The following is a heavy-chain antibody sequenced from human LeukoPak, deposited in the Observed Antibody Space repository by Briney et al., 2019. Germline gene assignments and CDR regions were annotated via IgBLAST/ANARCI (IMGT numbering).Heavy chain of an antibody. Sequence: TSETLSLTSAVYGGSFIDYYWSWIRQPPGKGLEWIGEINHSGSTNYNPSLKSRVTISVDTSKNQFSLKLSSVTAADTAVYYCARGPLLDEQLVTRVFDYWGQGTLVTVSS. CDR1: GGSFIDYY. CDR2: INHSGST. J-gene: IGHJ4*02. D-gene: IGHD6-13*01. CDR3: ARGPLLDEQLVTRVFDY. V-gene: IGHV4-34*01.